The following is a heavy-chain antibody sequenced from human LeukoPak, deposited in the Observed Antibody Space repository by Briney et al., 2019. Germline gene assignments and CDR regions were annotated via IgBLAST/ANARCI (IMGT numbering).Heavy chain of an antibody. D-gene: IGHD3-10*01. J-gene: IGHJ4*02. CDR1: GFTFSSYA. CDR3: ASPSYGSGSYSFDY. V-gene: IGHV3-30-3*01. Sequence: GGSLRLSCAASGFTFSSYAMHWVRQAPGKGLEGVAVISYDGSNKYYADSVKGRFTISRDNSKNTLYLQMNSLRAEDTAVYYCASPSYGSGSYSFDYWGQGTLVIVSS. CDR2: ISYDGSNK.